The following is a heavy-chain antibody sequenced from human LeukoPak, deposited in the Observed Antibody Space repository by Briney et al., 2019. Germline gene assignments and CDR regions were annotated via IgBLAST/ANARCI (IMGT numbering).Heavy chain of an antibody. Sequence: SLRLCCAASGFPFDEYARRGGRQATGKGLEWVSGISWNSGSIGYADSVKGPFTISRDNAKNSLYLQMNSLRAEDTALYYCAKGVRITMVRGAFDIWGQGTMVAVSS. V-gene: IGHV3-9*01. CDR2: ISWNSGSI. CDR1: GFPFDEYA. J-gene: IGHJ3*02. CDR3: AKGVRITMVRGAFDI. D-gene: IGHD3-10*01.